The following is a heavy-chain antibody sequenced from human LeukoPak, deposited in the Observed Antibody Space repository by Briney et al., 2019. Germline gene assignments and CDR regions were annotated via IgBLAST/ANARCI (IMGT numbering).Heavy chain of an antibody. CDR3: ARDPIAVAVFDY. J-gene: IGHJ4*02. CDR1: GGSFSGYY. Sequence: SETLSLTCAVYGGSFSGYYWSWIRQPPGKGLEWIGEINHSGSTNYNPSLKSRVTISVDTSKNQFSLKLSSVNAADTAVYYCARDPIAVAVFDYWGQGTLVTVSS. D-gene: IGHD6-19*01. V-gene: IGHV4-34*01. CDR2: INHSGST.